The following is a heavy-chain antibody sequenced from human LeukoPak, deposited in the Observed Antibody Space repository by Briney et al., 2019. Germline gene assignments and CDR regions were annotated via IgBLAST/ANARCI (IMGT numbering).Heavy chain of an antibody. J-gene: IGHJ4*02. CDR2: IKNDGSGT. CDR1: GFTFSNTW. V-gene: IGHV3-74*01. CDR3: ARERGVAHPFDY. D-gene: IGHD2-15*01. Sequence: GGSLRLSCAASGFTFSNTWMHWVRQAPGKGLVWVARIKNDGSGTIYADSVKGRFTISRDNARSTLYLQMNSLRAEDTAVYYCARERGVAHPFDYWGQGTLVTVSS.